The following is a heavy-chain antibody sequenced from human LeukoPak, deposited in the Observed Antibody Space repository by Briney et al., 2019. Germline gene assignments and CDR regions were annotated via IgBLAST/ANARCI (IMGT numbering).Heavy chain of an antibody. CDR2: IYYSGST. J-gene: IGHJ4*02. Sequence: SETLSLTCTVSGGSISSGDYYWSWIRQPPGKGLEWIGYIYYSGSTYYNPSLKSRVTISVDTSKNQFSLKLSSVTAADTAVYYCARGESPSFFDYWGQGTLVTVSS. V-gene: IGHV4-30-4*01. CDR1: GGSISSGDYY. CDR3: ARGESPSFFDY.